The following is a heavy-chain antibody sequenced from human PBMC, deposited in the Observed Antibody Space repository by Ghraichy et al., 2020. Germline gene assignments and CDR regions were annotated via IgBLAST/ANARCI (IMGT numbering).Heavy chain of an antibody. CDR3: ARDLYCSSTSCYSGAFDI. CDR2: INPNSGGT. D-gene: IGHD2-2*01. J-gene: IGHJ3*02. Sequence: ASVKVSCKASGYTFTGYYMHWVRQAPGQGLEWMGWINPNSGGTNYAQKFQGWVTMTRDTSISTAYMELSRLGSDDTAVYYCARDLYCSSTSCYSGAFDIWGQGTMVTVSS. CDR1: GYTFTGYY. V-gene: IGHV1-2*04.